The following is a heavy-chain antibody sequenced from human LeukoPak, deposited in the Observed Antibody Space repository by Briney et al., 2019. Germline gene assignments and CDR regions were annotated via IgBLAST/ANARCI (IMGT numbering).Heavy chain of an antibody. CDR2: ISGSGGST. CDR3: AKEVAAAGYGMDV. J-gene: IGHJ6*02. V-gene: IGHV3-23*01. D-gene: IGHD6-13*01. Sequence: GGSLRLSCAASGFTFTYYAITWVRQAPGKGLEWVSSISGSGGSTYYADSVKGRFTVSRDNSKNTLFLQMNSLRAEDTAVFYCAKEVAAAGYGMDVWGQGTTVTVSS. CDR1: GFTFTYYA.